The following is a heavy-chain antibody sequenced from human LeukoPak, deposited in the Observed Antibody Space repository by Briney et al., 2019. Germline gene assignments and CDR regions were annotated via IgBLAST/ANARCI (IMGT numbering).Heavy chain of an antibody. CDR1: GFTFSNYW. V-gene: IGHV3-7*04. J-gene: IGHJ4*02. Sequence: GGSLRLSCVGSGFTFSNYWINWVRQAPGKGLEWVGNINEDGSRKNYADSVKGRFTISRDNSKNTLYLQMDSLRAEDTALYYCAGGYYAGYWGQGTQVTVSS. D-gene: IGHD2-2*01. CDR3: AGGYYAGY. CDR2: INEDGSRK.